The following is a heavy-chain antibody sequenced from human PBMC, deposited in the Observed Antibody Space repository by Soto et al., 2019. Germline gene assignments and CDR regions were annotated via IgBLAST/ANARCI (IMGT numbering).Heavy chain of an antibody. D-gene: IGHD6-19*01. CDR3: AKEVGDSSVWDSFDY. CDR1: GFTFSSYA. V-gene: IGHV3-23*01. J-gene: IGHJ4*02. CDR2: ISGSGGST. Sequence: EVPLLESGGGLVQPGGSLRLSCAASGFTFSSYAMSWVRQAPGKGLEWVSAISGSGGSTYYADSVKGRFTISRDNSKNTMYLQMNSLRAEDTAVYYCAKEVGDSSVWDSFDYWGQGTLVTVSS.